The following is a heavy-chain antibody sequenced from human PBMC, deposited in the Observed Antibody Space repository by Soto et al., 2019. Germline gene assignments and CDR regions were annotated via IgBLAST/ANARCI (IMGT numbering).Heavy chain of an antibody. CDR3: ARGQTSSSWYDY. D-gene: IGHD6-13*01. CDR1: GFTVSSNY. V-gene: IGHV3-66*01. Sequence: GGSLRLSCAASGFTVSSNYMSWVRQAPGKGLEWVSTIYSGGSTYHAESVKGRFTISRDNSKNTLYLQMNSLRVEDTAVYYCARGQTSSSWYDYWGQGTLVTVSS. CDR2: IYSGGST. J-gene: IGHJ4*02.